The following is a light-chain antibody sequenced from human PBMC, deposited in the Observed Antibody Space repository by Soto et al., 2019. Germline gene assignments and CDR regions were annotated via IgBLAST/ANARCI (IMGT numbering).Light chain of an antibody. CDR2: GAS. CDR1: QSISSN. CDR3: QQYHKWPPYT. J-gene: IGKJ2*01. Sequence: EIVMTQSPAALSVSPGGRATLSCRSSQSISSNLAWYQQKPGQAPRLLISGASTRATDIPARFSGSGSGTDFTLTISSLQSEDFALYSCQQYHKWPPYTFGQGTKVDIK. V-gene: IGKV3-15*01.